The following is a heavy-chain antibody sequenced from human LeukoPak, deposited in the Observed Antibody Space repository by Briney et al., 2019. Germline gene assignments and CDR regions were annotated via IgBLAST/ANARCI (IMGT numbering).Heavy chain of an antibody. Sequence: GVSLKISCKGSGYSFTRYWIAWVRQMPGKGLEWMGIIYPGDSDTTYSPSFQGRVTISADKSISTAYLQWSSLKASDTAVYYCLVVVPAAIDHWGQGTLVTVSS. J-gene: IGHJ4*02. V-gene: IGHV5-51*01. D-gene: IGHD2-2*01. CDR2: IYPGDSDT. CDR1: GYSFTRYW. CDR3: LVVVPAAIDH.